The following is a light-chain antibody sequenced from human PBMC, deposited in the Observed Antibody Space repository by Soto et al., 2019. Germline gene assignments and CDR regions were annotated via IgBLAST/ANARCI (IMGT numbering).Light chain of an antibody. Sequence: EIVLTQSPATLSLSPGERATLSCRASQNVRKYLAWYQQKPGQAPRLLIYDASIRATGVPARFSGSGSGTDFTLTISSLEPEDFALYYCQNRDDWRGIFGGGAKLEIK. J-gene: IGKJ4*01. CDR3: QNRDDWRGI. V-gene: IGKV3-11*01. CDR2: DAS. CDR1: QNVRKY.